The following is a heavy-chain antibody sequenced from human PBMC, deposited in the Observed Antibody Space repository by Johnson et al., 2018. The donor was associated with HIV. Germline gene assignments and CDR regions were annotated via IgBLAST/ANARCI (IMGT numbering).Heavy chain of an antibody. Sequence: VQLVESGGGVVQPGRSLRLSCEASGFTFDEYDMNWVRQAPGKGLEWVSGINWQGGTPGFADSVKGRFTISRDNAKNSLYLQMNSLRAEDTAVYYCAKTITMIGRFDAFDIWGQGTMVTVSS. CDR2: INWQGGTP. J-gene: IGHJ3*02. CDR3: AKTITMIGRFDAFDI. V-gene: IGHV3-20*04. D-gene: IGHD3-22*01. CDR1: GFTFDEYD.